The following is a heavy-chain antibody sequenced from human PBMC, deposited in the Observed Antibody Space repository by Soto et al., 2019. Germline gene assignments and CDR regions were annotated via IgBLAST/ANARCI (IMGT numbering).Heavy chain of an antibody. CDR1: GYTFTSYG. J-gene: IGHJ5*02. D-gene: IGHD3-16*02. V-gene: IGHV1-18*01. CDR2: ISAYNGNT. Sequence: ASVKVSCKASGYTFTSYGISWVGQAPGQGLEWMGWISAYNGNTNYAQKLQGRVTMTTDTSTSTAYMELRSLRSDDTAVYYCARAHDYVWGSYRPPDRWFDPWGQGTLVTVSS. CDR3: ARAHDYVWGSYRPPDRWFDP.